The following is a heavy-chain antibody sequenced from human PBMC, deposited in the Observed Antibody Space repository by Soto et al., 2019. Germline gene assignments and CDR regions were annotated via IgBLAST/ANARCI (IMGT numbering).Heavy chain of an antibody. J-gene: IGHJ6*02. D-gene: IGHD3-10*01. Sequence: SETLSLTCTVSGGSISSGGYYWSWIRQHPGKGLEWIGYIYYSGTTYYNPSLKSRVTISVDTSNNQFSLKLSSVTAADTAVYYCARDPANYVSGSYPYYYGMDVWGQGTTVTVSS. V-gene: IGHV4-31*03. CDR2: IYYSGTT. CDR1: GGSISSGGYY. CDR3: ARDPANYVSGSYPYYYGMDV.